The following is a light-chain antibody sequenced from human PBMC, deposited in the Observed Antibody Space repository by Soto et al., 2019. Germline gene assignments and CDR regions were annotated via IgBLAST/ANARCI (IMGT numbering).Light chain of an antibody. Sequence: DIQMTQSPSTLSASVGDRVTITCRASQNVNKWLAWFQQKPGKVPKLLIFDASTLQTGVPSRFGGGGSRTEFTLTISGLQPDDFATYYCQQYNSYSPWTFGPGTKAEI. CDR2: DAS. CDR3: QQYNSYSPWT. CDR1: QNVNKW. V-gene: IGKV1-5*01. J-gene: IGKJ1*01.